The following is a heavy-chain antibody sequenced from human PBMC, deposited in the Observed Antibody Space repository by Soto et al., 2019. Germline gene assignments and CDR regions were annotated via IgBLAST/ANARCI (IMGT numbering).Heavy chain of an antibody. V-gene: IGHV1-69*02. CDR1: GDTFSSYT. CDR3: ARWSPYYYYGMDV. CDR2: IIPILGIA. Sequence: QVQLVQSGAEVKKPGSSVKVSCKASGDTFSSYTISWVRQAPGQGLEWMGRIIPILGIANYAQKFQGRVTITADKSTSTAYMERSSLRSEDTAVYYCARWSPYYYYGMDVWGQGTTVTVSS. J-gene: IGHJ6*02.